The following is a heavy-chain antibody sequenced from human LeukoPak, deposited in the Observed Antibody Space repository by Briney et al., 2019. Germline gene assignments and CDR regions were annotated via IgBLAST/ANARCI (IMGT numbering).Heavy chain of an antibody. Sequence: GGSLRLSCAASGFTFSNAWMSWVRQAPGKGLEWVGRIKSETDGGTTDYAAPVKGRFTISRDDSKNTLYLQMNSLKTEDTAVYYCTTDFNDFWSGYYPTYYFDYWGQGTLVTVSS. CDR2: IKSETDGGTT. CDR3: TTDFNDFWSGYYPTYYFDY. J-gene: IGHJ4*02. V-gene: IGHV3-15*01. CDR1: GFTFSNAW. D-gene: IGHD3-3*01.